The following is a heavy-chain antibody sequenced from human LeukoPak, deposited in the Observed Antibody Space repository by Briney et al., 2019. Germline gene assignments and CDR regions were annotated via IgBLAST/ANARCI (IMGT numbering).Heavy chain of an antibody. J-gene: IGHJ4*02. Sequence: AGGSLRLSCAASGFNFDDFGLSWVRQAPGKGLEWVADISWNGGSTSYADSVKARFTISKDNAKNSLYLQMSSLRAEDTALYYCARAASGYPFDYWGQGTLVTVSS. CDR2: ISWNGGST. CDR3: ARAASGYPFDY. CDR1: GFNFDDFG. V-gene: IGHV3-20*04. D-gene: IGHD3-22*01.